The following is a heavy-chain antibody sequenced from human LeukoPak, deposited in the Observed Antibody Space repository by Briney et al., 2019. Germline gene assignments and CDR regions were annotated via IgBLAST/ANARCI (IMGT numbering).Heavy chain of an antibody. J-gene: IGHJ4*02. D-gene: IGHD5-12*01. Sequence: PSETLSLTCTVSGGSMSSSGYYWGWIRQPPGKGLEWIGSIYYSGTTYYNPSLKSRVTISVDTSKSQFSLKLTSVTAADTAVYYCARRYGGYSNFDYWGQGTLVTVSS. CDR2: IYYSGTT. V-gene: IGHV4-39*01. CDR1: GGSMSSSGYY. CDR3: ARRYGGYSNFDY.